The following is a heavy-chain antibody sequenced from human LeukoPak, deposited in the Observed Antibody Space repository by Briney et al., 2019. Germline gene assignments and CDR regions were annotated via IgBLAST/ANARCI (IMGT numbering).Heavy chain of an antibody. CDR3: ARDPVGGSTIFDY. CDR2: TYYRPKWYY. D-gene: IGHD1-26*01. J-gene: IGHJ4*02. CDR1: GDSVSSNSAA. Sequence: SQTLSLTCAISGDSVSSNSAAWNWIRQSPSRGLEWLGRTYYRPKWYYDYAVAVKSRISINPDTFKNQFSLQLSSVTPEDTAVYYCARDPVGGSTIFDYWGQGTLVTVSS. V-gene: IGHV6-1*01.